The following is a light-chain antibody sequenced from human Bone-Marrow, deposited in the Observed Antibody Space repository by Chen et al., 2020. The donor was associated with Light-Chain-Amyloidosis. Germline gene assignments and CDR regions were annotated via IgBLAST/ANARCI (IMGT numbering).Light chain of an antibody. Sequence: QSVLTQPPSASGTPGQRVTISCSGHSSNVGGITVNWYQQVPGTAPKLLIYSNNKRPSGVPDRFSGAKSGTSASLAISGLQSEDEADYYCAHWDDSMMGRLFGGGTKLTVL. J-gene: IGLJ3*02. CDR3: AHWDDSMMGRL. CDR2: SNN. V-gene: IGLV1-44*01. CDR1: SSNVGGIT.